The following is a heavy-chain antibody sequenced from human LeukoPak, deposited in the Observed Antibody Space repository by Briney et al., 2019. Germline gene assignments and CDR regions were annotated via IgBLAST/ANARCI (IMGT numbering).Heavy chain of an antibody. V-gene: IGHV4-30-2*01. CDR2: IYHSGST. CDR3: ARAIVEFYAFDI. Sequence: PSETLSLTCAVSGGSISSGGYSWSWIRQPPGKGLEWIGYIYHSGSTYYNPSLKSRVTISVDRSKNQFSLKLSSVTAADTAFYYCARAIVEFYAFDIWGQGRMVTVSS. CDR1: GGSISSGGYS. D-gene: IGHD3-22*01. J-gene: IGHJ3*02.